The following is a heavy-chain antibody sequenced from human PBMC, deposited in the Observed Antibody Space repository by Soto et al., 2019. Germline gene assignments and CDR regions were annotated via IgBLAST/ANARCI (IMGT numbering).Heavy chain of an antibody. D-gene: IGHD3-9*01. J-gene: IGHJ4*02. CDR2: ISYDGSNK. Sequence: GGSLRLSCAASGFTFSSYAMHWVRQAPGKGLEWVAVISYDGSNKSYADSVKGRFTISRDNSKNTLYLQMNSLRAEDTAVYYCPRAPLDIFTGGGTGFHYWGPGTMVSVYS. CDR3: PRAPLDIFTGGGTGFHY. V-gene: IGHV3-30-3*01. CDR1: GFTFSSYA.